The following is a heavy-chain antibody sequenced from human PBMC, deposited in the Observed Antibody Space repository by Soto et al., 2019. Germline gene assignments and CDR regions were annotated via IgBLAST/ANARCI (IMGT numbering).Heavy chain of an antibody. J-gene: IGHJ4*02. V-gene: IGHV4-31*03. CDR1: GGSISSGPYY. D-gene: IGHD5-18*01. CDR2: IFYSGNT. CDR3: ARGRGYRYGDRELFFEY. Sequence: QVQLQESGPGLVEPSQTLSLTCTVSGGSISSGPYYWNWIRQHPGKGLEWIGYIFYSGNTYYNPSFKSRLTISVDTSRNQFSLPLNSLTAADTAVYYCARGRGYRYGDRELFFEYWGQGTQVTVSS.